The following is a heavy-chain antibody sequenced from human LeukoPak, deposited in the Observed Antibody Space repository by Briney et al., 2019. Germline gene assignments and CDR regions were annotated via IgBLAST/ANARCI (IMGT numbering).Heavy chain of an antibody. J-gene: IGHJ6*03. CDR1: GFTFSSYS. V-gene: IGHV3-21*01. CDR3: ARDGQTHYDFWSGPAYYYMDV. D-gene: IGHD3-3*01. CDR2: ISSSSSYI. Sequence: GGSLRLSCAASGFTFSSYSMNWVRQAPGKGLEWVSSISSSSSYIYYADSVKGRSTISRDNAKNSLHLQMNSLRAEDTAVYYCARDGQTHYDFWSGPAYYYMDVWGKGTTVTVSS.